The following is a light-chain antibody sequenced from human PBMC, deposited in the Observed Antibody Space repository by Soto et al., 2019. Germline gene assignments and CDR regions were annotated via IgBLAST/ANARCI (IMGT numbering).Light chain of an antibody. V-gene: IGLV1-44*01. Sequence: QSVLTQPPSASGTPGQRVTISCSGSSSNIGSNTVNWYQQLPGTAPKLLIYSNNQRPSGVPDRFSGSKSGTSASLAISGLLSEDEAEYCCAAWDDSLNGFWVFGGGTKLTVL. CDR1: SSNIGSNT. CDR2: SNN. CDR3: AAWDDSLNGFWV. J-gene: IGLJ3*02.